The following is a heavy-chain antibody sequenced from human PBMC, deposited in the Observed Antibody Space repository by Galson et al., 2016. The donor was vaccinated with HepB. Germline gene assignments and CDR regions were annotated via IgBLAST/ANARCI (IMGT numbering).Heavy chain of an antibody. D-gene: IGHD3-9*01. V-gene: IGHV1-24*01. J-gene: IGHJ3*01. CDR1: GYRLSELS. CDR3: ATVGYDTLTGYYMGDALDF. Sequence: SVKVSCKVSGYRLSELSMHWVRQAPGKGLEWVGGFDPEEGETLYAQKFQGRVTMTEDPTTDTAYMELRSLRSDDTAVYYCATVGYDTLTGYYMGDALDFWGQGTMVTVSS. CDR2: FDPEEGET.